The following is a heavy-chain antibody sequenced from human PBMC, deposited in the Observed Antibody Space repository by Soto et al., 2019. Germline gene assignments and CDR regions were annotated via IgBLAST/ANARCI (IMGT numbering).Heavy chain of an antibody. D-gene: IGHD6-19*01. CDR2: IIPIFGTA. J-gene: IGHJ6*02. CDR3: ARDLAVAGNYYYGMDV. V-gene: IGHV1-69*13. CDR1: GGTFSSYA. Sequence: SVKVSCKASGGTFSSYAISWVRQAPGQGLEWMGGIIPIFGTANYAQKFQGRVTITADESTSTAYMELSSLRSEDTAVYYCARDLAVAGNYYYGMDVWGQGTTVTVSS.